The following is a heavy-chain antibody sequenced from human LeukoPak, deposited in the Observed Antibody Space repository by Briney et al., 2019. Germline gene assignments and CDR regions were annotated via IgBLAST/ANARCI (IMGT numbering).Heavy chain of an antibody. D-gene: IGHD3-22*01. Sequence: SETLSLTCTVSGGSISSGSYYWSWIRQPAGKGLEWIGRIYTSGSTSYNPSLKSRVTMSVDTSKNQFSLKLSSVTAADTAVYYCARDPHYYDSSGYYAFDIWGQGTMVTVSS. CDR2: IYTSGST. CDR1: GGSISSGSYY. J-gene: IGHJ3*02. V-gene: IGHV4-61*02. CDR3: ARDPHYYDSSGYYAFDI.